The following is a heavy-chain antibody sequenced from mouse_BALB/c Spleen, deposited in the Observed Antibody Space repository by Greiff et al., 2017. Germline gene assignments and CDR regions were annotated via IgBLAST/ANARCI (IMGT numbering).Heavy chain of an antibody. J-gene: IGHJ4*01. V-gene: IGHV1S127*01. CDR2: IDPSDSYT. Sequence: QVQLKESGAELVKPGASVKMSCKASGYTFTSYWMHWVKQRPGQGLEWIGTIDPSDSYTSYNQKFKGKATLTVDTSSSTAYMQLSSLTSEDSAVYYCTRWLPSGAMDYWGQGTSVTVSS. CDR3: TRWLPSGAMDY. D-gene: IGHD2-2*01. CDR1: GYTFTSYW.